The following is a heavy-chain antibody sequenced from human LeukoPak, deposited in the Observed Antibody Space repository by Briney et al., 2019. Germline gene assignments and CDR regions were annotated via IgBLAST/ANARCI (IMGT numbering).Heavy chain of an antibody. CDR3: AREDCSSTSCYTGAQRGSYYYYYYMDV. CDR2: IIPIFGTA. D-gene: IGHD2-2*02. J-gene: IGHJ6*03. CDR1: GGTFSSYA. V-gene: IGHV1-69*05. Sequence: SVKVSCKASGGTFSSYAISWVRQAPGQGLEWMGGIIPIFGTANYAQKFQGRVTITTDESTSTAYMELSSLRSEDTAVYYCAREDCSSTSCYTGAQRGSYYYYYYMDVWGKGTTVTVSS.